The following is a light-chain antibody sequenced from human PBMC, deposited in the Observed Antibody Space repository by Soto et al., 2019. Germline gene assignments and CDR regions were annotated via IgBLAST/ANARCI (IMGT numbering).Light chain of an antibody. J-gene: IGKJ3*01. CDR3: QQYNNWPL. CDR2: GAS. V-gene: IGKV3-15*01. Sequence: EIVMTQSPATLSVSPGERATLSCRASQSVSSNLAWYQQKPGQAPRLLIYGASTRATGIPARFSGSGSGTEFTLTISSLQSEDFALYYCQQYNNWPLFGPGTKVDIK. CDR1: QSVSSN.